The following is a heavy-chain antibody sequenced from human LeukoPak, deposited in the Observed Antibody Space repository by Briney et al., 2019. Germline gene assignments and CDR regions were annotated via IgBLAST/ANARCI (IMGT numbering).Heavy chain of an antibody. CDR2: IYYSGST. Sequence: SETLSLTCTVSGGSISSYYWSWIRQPPGKGLEWIGCIYYSGSTNYNPSLKSRVTISIDTSKNQFSLKLSSVTAADTAVYYCARGLYSNSWYAPWGQGTLVTVSS. V-gene: IGHV4-59*01. CDR3: ARGLYSNSWYAP. J-gene: IGHJ5*02. D-gene: IGHD6-13*01. CDR1: GGSISSYY.